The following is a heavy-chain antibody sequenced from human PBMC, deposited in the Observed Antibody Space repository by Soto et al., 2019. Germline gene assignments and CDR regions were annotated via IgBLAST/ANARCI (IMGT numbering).Heavy chain of an antibody. J-gene: IGHJ4*02. CDR1: GGSISSYY. CDR2: IYYSGST. V-gene: IGHV4-59*01. CDR3: ARDMHIVATISDY. D-gene: IGHD5-12*01. Sequence: PSETLSLTCTVSGGSISSYYWRWIRQPPGKGLEWIGYIYYSGSTNYNPSLKSRVTISVDTSKNQFSLKLRSLRSDDTAVYYCARDMHIVATISDYWGQGTLVTVSS.